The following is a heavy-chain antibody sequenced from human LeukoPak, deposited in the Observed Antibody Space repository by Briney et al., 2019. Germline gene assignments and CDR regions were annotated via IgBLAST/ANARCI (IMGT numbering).Heavy chain of an antibody. J-gene: IGHJ5*02. V-gene: IGHV3-23*01. CDR1: GFTFSSYA. D-gene: IGHD3-10*01. CDR2: ISGSGGST. CDR3: ARGRVRGVITQYNWFDP. Sequence: GGSLRLSCAASGFTFSSYAMSWVRQAPGKGLEWVSAISGSGGSTYYADSAKGRFTISRDNSKNTLYLQMNSLRAEDTAVYYCARGRVRGVITQYNWFDPWGQGTLVTVSS.